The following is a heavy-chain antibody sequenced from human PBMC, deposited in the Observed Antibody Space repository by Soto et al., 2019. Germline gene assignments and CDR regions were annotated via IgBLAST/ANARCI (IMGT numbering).Heavy chain of an antibody. CDR3: ARDFGVAGTSYGMDV. J-gene: IGHJ6*02. V-gene: IGHV3-11*06. D-gene: IGHD6-19*01. CDR2: ISSSSSYT. Sequence: QVQLVESGGGLVKPGGSLRLSCAASGFTFSDYYMSWIRQAPGKWLEWVSYISSSSSYTNYADSVKGRFTISRDNAKNSLYLQMNSLRAEDTAVYYCARDFGVAGTSYGMDVWGQGTTVTVSS. CDR1: GFTFSDYY.